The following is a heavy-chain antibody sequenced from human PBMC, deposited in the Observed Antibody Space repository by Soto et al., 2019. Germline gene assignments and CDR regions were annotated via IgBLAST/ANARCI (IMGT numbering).Heavy chain of an antibody. CDR1: GGSISSYY. J-gene: IGHJ4*02. CDR3: ARVKASGVNFDY. Sequence: SETLSLTCTVSGGSISSYYWSWIRQPPGKGLEWIGYIYYSGSTNYNPSLKSRVTISVDTSKNQFSLKLSSVTAADTAVYYCARVKASGVNFDYWGQGTPVTVSS. CDR2: IYYSGST. V-gene: IGHV4-59*12. D-gene: IGHD3-10*01.